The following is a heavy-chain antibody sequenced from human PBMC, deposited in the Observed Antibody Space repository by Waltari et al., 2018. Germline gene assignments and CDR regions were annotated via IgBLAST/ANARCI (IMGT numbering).Heavy chain of an antibody. V-gene: IGHV1-18*01. CDR1: GYTFKSYA. J-gene: IGHJ4*02. D-gene: IGHD2-8*01. CDR3: ARVSTNNGPGDLDY. CDR2: VIGYNGDT. Sequence: VQLVQSETEVKKPGASVMVSCKTSGYTFKSYAFSWVRKAPGQGLEWMGWVIGYNGDTSYAQNFQDRLKMTTETSTTTTYMELRTLRSDDTAIYYCARVSTNNGPGDLDYWGQGTLVTVSA.